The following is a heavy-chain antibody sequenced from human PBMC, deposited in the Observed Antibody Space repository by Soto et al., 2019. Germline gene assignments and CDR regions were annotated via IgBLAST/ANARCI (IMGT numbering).Heavy chain of an antibody. CDR3: ARDMGESPFGGVIVPRAGMDV. J-gene: IGHJ6*02. Sequence: PSETLSLTCTVSGGSISSGGYYWSWIRQHPGKGLEWIGYIYYSGSTYYNPSLKSRVTISVDTSKNQFSLKLSSVTAAATAVYYWARDMGESPFGGVIVPRAGMDVWGQGTMVTVSS. CDR1: GGSISSGGYY. D-gene: IGHD3-16*02. V-gene: IGHV4-31*03. CDR2: IYYSGST.